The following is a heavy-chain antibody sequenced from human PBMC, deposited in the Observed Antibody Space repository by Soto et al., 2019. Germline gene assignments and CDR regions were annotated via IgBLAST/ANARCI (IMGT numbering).Heavy chain of an antibody. CDR2: IRSKANSYAT. V-gene: IGHV3-73*01. J-gene: IGHJ4*02. CDR1: GFTFSGSA. CDR3: TRHAYGGLAFDY. D-gene: IGHD4-17*01. Sequence: EVQLVESGGGLVQPGGSLKLSCAASGFTFSGSAMHWVRQASGKGLEWVGRIRSKANSYATAYAASVKGRCPISREDYKNASYLQMNCLNAEDTAVYYCTRHAYGGLAFDYWGQGTLVTVSS.